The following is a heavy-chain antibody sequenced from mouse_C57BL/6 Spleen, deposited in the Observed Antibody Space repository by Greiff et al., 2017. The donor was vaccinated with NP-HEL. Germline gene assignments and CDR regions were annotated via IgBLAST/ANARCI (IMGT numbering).Heavy chain of an antibody. D-gene: IGHD2-1*01. Sequence: QVQLQQSGPELVKPGASVKISCKASGYAFSSSWMNWVKQRPGKGLEWIGRIYPGDGDTNYNGKFKGKATLTADKSSSTAYMQLSSLTSEDSAVDFCARAYGNYLAFDVWGTGTTVTVSS. J-gene: IGHJ1*03. V-gene: IGHV1-82*01. CDR3: ARAYGNYLAFDV. CDR2: IYPGDGDT. CDR1: GYAFSSSW.